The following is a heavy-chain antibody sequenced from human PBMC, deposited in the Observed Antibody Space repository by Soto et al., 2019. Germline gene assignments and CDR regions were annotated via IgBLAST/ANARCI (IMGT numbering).Heavy chain of an antibody. CDR1: GFTVSNYA. J-gene: IGHJ3*02. V-gene: IGHV3-23*01. D-gene: IGHD3-16*01. CDR2: ITSSGGST. CDR3: AKDPDYLCGSSAFHI. Sequence: EVQLLESGGGLVQPGGSLRLSCAASGFTVSNYAMSWVRQAPGKGLEWVSGITSSGGSTYYADSVKGRFTISRDNTKNTLCLQMISLRAEDTAVYDCAKDPDYLCGSSAFHIWGQGTMVTVSS.